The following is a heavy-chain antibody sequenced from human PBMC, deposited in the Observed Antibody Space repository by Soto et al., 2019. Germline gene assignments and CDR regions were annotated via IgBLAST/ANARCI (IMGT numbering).Heavy chain of an antibody. D-gene: IGHD3-9*01. V-gene: IGHV3-30-3*01. J-gene: IGHJ4*02. CDR1: GFTFSGYA. CDR3: ARDQYDILTGPNY. CDR2: ISYDGSNK. Sequence: PGGSLRLSCAASGFTFSGYAMHWVRQAPGKGLEWAAVISYDGSNKYYADSVKGRFTISRDNSKNTLYLQMNGLRPEDAAVYYCARDQYDILTGPNYWGQGTLVTVSS.